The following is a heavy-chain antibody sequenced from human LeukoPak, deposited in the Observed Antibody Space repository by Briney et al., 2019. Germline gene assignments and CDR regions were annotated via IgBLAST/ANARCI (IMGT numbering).Heavy chain of an antibody. CDR2: IIPIFGTA. CDR1: GGTFSSYA. J-gene: IGHJ6*03. D-gene: IGHD2-2*01. Sequence: GSSVKVSCKASGGTFSSYAISWVRQAPGQGLEWMGGIIPIFGTANYAQKFQGRVTITTDESTSTAYMELSSLRSEDTAVYYCARVRDDCSSTSCGYYYYMDVWGKGTTVTVSS. CDR3: ARVRDDCSSTSCGYYYYMDV. V-gene: IGHV1-69*05.